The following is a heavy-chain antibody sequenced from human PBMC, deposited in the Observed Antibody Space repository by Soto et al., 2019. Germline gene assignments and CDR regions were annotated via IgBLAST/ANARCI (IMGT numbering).Heavy chain of an antibody. CDR2: ISGSGGST. CDR3: AKDLEGGGYSAEKNDY. V-gene: IGHV3-23*01. CDR1: GFTFSSYA. Sequence: GGSLRLSCAASGFTFSSYAMSWVRQAPGKGLEWVSAISGSGGSTYYADSVKGRFTISRDNSKNTLYLQMNSLRAEDTAVYYCAKDLEGGGYSAEKNDYWGQGTLVTVSS. D-gene: IGHD5-18*01. J-gene: IGHJ4*02.